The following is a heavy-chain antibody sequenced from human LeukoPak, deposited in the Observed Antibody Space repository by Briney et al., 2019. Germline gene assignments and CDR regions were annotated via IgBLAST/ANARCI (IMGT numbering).Heavy chain of an antibody. CDR2: IYHSGST. CDR3: ARAGPLVTKSYYGMDV. D-gene: IGHD3-9*01. CDR1: GGSISSSHW. V-gene: IGHV4-4*02. J-gene: IGHJ6*04. Sequence: SGTLSLTCAVSGGSISSSHWWTWVRQPPGKGLEWIREIYHSGSTTYNPSLKSRVTISVDRSKNQFSLELSSLTAADTAVYYCARAGPLVTKSYYGMDVWGKGTTVTVSS.